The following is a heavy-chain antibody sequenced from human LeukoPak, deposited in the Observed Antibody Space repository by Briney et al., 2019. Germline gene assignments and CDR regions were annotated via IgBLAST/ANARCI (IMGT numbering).Heavy chain of an antibody. CDR3: ARLGYCSSSSCQEGYYYYYMDV. V-gene: IGHV4-39*01. D-gene: IGHD2-2*01. J-gene: IGHJ6*03. CDR1: GDSVSSSNYY. CDR2: IYYSGST. Sequence: PSETLSLTCTVSGDSVSSSNYYWGWIRQPPGKGLEWIGSIYYSGSTYYNPSLKSQVTLSVDTSKNQFSLKLTSVTAADTAVYYCARLGYCSSSSCQEGYYYYYMDVWGKGTTVTVSS.